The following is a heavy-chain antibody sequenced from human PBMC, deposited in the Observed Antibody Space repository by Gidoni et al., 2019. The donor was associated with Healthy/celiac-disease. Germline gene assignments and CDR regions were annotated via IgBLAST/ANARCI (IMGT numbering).Heavy chain of an antibody. Sequence: QVQLQESGPGLVKPSQTLSLTCTFSGGSISSGGYYWSWIRQHPGKGLDWIGYIYYSGSTYYNPSLKSRVTISVDTSKNQFSLKLSSVTAADTAVYYCARVRGLPPVTVFDYWGQGTLVTVSS. CDR3: ARVRGLPPVTVFDY. D-gene: IGHD2-21*02. V-gene: IGHV4-31*03. J-gene: IGHJ4*02. CDR1: GGSISSGGYY. CDR2: IYYSGST.